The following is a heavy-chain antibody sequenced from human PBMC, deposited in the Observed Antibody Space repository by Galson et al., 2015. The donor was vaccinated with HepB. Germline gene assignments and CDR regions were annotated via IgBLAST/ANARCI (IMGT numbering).Heavy chain of an antibody. CDR2: VSYTGST. CDR3: ARTGPPNYDLLTGYVEVPHDVFDI. D-gene: IGHD3-9*01. Sequence: ETLSLTCTVSGGSISNHFWSWIRQPPGKGLEWIGYVSYTGSTTYTPSLKSRVTISLGTSKNHFSLRLNSVTAADTAVYFCARTGPPNYDLLTGYVEVPHDVFDIWGQGTVVTVSS. J-gene: IGHJ3*02. CDR1: GGSISNHF. V-gene: IGHV4-59*11.